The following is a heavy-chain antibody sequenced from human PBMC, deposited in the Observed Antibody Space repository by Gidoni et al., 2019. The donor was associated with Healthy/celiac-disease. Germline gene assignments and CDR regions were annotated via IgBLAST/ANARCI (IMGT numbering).Heavy chain of an antibody. D-gene: IGHD5-12*01. CDR1: GGTFSSYA. CDR3: ARASRVGGVVATPLDY. J-gene: IGHJ4*02. CDR2: ISPIFGTA. Sequence: QVQLVQSGAEVKKPGSSVKVSCKDSGGTFSSYAISWVRQAPGHGLEWLGGISPIFGTANYSQKFQGRVTITADESTSTAYMGLSSLRAEDTSVYYCARASRVGGVVATPLDYWGQGTLVTVSS. V-gene: IGHV1-69*01.